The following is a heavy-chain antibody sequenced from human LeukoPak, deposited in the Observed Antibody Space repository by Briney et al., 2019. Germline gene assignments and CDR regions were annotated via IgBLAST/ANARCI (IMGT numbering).Heavy chain of an antibody. Sequence: SGGSLRLSCAASGITFRNYGMQWVRQAPGKGLEGGAIIWYDGSNKYYADSVKGRFTISRDNSKNMVYLQMNSLRDGDTAVYYCASVVGVAGRGYYFDYWGQGTLVTVSS. CDR1: GITFRNYG. J-gene: IGHJ4*02. CDR2: IWYDGSNK. CDR3: ASVVGVAGRGYYFDY. V-gene: IGHV3-33*03. D-gene: IGHD6-13*01.